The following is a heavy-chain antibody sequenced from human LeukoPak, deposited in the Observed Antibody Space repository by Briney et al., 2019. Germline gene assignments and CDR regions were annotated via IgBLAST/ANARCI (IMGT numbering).Heavy chain of an antibody. V-gene: IGHV3-30-3*01. CDR1: GFTFSSYA. D-gene: IGHD2-21*02. Sequence: GGSLRLSCAASGFTFSSYAMHWVRQAPGKGLEWVAVISYDGSNKYYADSVKGRFSISRDNSKNTLYLQMNSLRAEDTAVYYCARDYGTYCGGDCHQAPDYWGQGTLVTVSS. CDR2: ISYDGSNK. J-gene: IGHJ4*02. CDR3: ARDYGTYCGGDCHQAPDY.